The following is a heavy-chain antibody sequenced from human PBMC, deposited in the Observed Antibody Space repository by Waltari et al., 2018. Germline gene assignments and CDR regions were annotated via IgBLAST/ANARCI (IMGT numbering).Heavy chain of an antibody. D-gene: IGHD5-12*01. Sequence: QLLLQESGPGLVTPSETLSLTCTVSGGSITRSSYYWGWVRQSPGKGPEWLGSMYYSGTTYYNPTLESRLTISGDTSKNQFSLRLSSVTAADTAVYYCVRHWKRNGYRFDPWGQGTRVTVSS. CDR3: VRHWKRNGYRFDP. CDR2: MYYSGTT. V-gene: IGHV4-39*01. CDR1: GGSITRSSYY. J-gene: IGHJ5*02.